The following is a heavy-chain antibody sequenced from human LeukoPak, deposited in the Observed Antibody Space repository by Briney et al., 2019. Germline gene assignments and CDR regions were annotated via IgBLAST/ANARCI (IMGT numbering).Heavy chain of an antibody. CDR2: IYYSGST. V-gene: IGHV4-31*03. J-gene: IGHJ4*02. CDR1: GGSISSGGYY. D-gene: IGHD3-22*01. Sequence: SETLSLTCTVSGGSISSGGYYWSWIRQHPGKGLEWIGYIYYSGSTYYNPSLKSRVTISVDTSKNQFSLKLGSVTAADTAVYYCARLRDYYDSSGYYPHQIFDYWGQGTLVTVSS. CDR3: ARLRDYYDSSGYYPHQIFDY.